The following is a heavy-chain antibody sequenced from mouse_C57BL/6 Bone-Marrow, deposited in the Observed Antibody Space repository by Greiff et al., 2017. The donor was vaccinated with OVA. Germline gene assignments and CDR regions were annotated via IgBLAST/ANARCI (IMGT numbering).Heavy chain of an antibody. V-gene: IGHV1-15*01. Sequence: VKLVESGAELVRPGASVTLSCKASGYTFTDYAMHWVKQTPVHGLEWIGSIDPETGGTAYNQKFKGKAILTADKSYSTAYMELRSLTSEDSAVYYGTRGYSNYYAMDYWGQGTSVTVSS. CDR3: TRGYSNYYAMDY. CDR2: IDPETGGT. J-gene: IGHJ4*01. D-gene: IGHD2-5*01. CDR1: GYTFTDYA.